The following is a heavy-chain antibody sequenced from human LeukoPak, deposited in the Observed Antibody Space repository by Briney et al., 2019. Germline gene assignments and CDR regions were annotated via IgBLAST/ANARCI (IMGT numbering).Heavy chain of an antibody. J-gene: IGHJ4*02. V-gene: IGHV4-59*01. CDR1: GASSGASS. D-gene: IGHD3-22*01. Sequence: SETLSLTCTVSGASSGASSWTWIRQPPGKGLEWIGYISDSGGTYFNPSLKSRVTMSADTSRSPFSLRLASVTASNTAVYFCARESAYYSDSSAYFVLDSWGQGTPVTVSS. CDR2: ISDSGGT. CDR3: ARESAYYSDSSAYFVLDS.